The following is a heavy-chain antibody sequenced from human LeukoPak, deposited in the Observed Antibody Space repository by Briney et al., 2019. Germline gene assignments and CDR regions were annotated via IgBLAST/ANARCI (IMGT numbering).Heavy chain of an antibody. Sequence: KPSETLSLTCAFYGGSFSAYYRSWIRQPPGKGLEWIGEINHSGSTNYNPSLKSRVTISVDTSKNQFSLKLSSVTATDTAVYYCARDLKGSGWYGSGAFDIWGQGTMVTVSS. V-gene: IGHV4-34*01. CDR2: INHSGST. CDR1: GGSFSAYY. D-gene: IGHD6-19*01. J-gene: IGHJ3*02. CDR3: ARDLKGSGWYGSGAFDI.